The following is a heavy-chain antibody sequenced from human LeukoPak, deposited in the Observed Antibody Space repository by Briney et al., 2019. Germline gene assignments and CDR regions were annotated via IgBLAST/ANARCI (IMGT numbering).Heavy chain of an antibody. CDR2: ISSSSSYI. CDR1: GFTFSSYS. CDR3: AREGGWYTADY. V-gene: IGHV3-21*01. D-gene: IGHD6-19*01. Sequence: GGSLALSCAVSGFTFSSYSMNWVRQPPGKGREWVSSISSSSSYIYYADSVKGRFTISRDNAKNSLYLQMNSLRAEDTAVYCCAREGGWYTADYWGQGTLVTVSS. J-gene: IGHJ4*02.